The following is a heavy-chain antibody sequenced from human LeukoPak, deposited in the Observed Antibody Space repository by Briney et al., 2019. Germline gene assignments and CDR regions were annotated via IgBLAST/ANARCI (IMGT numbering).Heavy chain of an antibody. Sequence: GGSLRLSRAASGFTFSSYSMNWVRQAPGKGLEWVSSISSSSSYIYYADSVKGRFTISRDNAKNSLYLQMNSLRAEDTAVYYCARAATAVHRYHYGMDVWGQGTAVTVSS. CDR2: ISSSSSYI. J-gene: IGHJ6*02. CDR1: GFTFSSYS. V-gene: IGHV3-21*01. D-gene: IGHD1-14*01. CDR3: ARAATAVHRYHYGMDV.